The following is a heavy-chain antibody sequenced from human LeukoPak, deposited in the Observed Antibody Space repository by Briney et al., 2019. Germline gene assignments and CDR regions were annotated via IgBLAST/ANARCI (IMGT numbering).Heavy chain of an antibody. CDR3: AKTTMVRGVIFDY. D-gene: IGHD3-10*01. V-gene: IGHV3-43*02. Sequence: GGSLRLSCTASGFTFSRYWMHWVRQAPGKGLEWVSLISGDGGSTYYADSVKGRFTISRDNSKNSLYLQMNSLRTEDTALYYCAKTTMVRGVIFDYWGQGTLVTVSS. J-gene: IGHJ4*02. CDR2: ISGDGGST. CDR1: GFTFSRYW.